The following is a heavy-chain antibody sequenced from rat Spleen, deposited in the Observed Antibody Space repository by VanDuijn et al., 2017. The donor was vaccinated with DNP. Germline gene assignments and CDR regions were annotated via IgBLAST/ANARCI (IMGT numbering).Heavy chain of an antibody. CDR1: GYSITSNY. Sequence: EVLLQESGPGLVKPSQSLSLTCSVTGYSITSNYWGWVRKFPGNKMEWMGYISYSGYTSYNPSLKSRISITRDTSKNQFFLHLNSVTTEDTATYYCARWVRYFDYWGHGVMVTVSS. CDR2: ISYSGYT. D-gene: IGHD1-1*01. CDR3: ARWVRYFDY. V-gene: IGHV3-1*01. J-gene: IGHJ2*01.